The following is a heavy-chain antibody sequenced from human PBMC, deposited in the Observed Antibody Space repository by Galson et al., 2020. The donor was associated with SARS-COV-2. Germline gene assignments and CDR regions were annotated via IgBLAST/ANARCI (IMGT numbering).Heavy chain of an antibody. J-gene: IGHJ6*02. D-gene: IGHD2-15*01. V-gene: IGHV4-59*08. CDR3: ARDTPNYGMDV. CDR1: GCSLRSYY. CDR2: IYYTGNT. Sequence: PETLSLTCPVSGCSLRSYYWSWVRQSPGKGLEWIGNIYYTGNTQYNPSLKSRLTISIDTSKNEFSLKLTPVNAADTAVYYCARDTPNYGMDVWGQGTTVTVSS.